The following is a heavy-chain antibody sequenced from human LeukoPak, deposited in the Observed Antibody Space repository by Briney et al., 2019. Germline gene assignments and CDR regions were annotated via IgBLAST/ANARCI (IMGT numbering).Heavy chain of an antibody. Sequence: SETLSLTCTVSGGSISSYYWSWIRQPPGKGLEWIGYIYYSGSTNYNPSLKSRVTISVDTSKNQFSLKLSSVTAADTAVYYCARHLVGGYYYYYYMDVWGKGTTVTISS. V-gene: IGHV4-59*08. CDR1: GGSISSYY. CDR2: IYYSGST. J-gene: IGHJ6*03. CDR3: ARHLVGGYYYYYYMDV. D-gene: IGHD2-2*01.